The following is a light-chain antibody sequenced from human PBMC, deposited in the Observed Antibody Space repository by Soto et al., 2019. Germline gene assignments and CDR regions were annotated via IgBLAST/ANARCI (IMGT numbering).Light chain of an antibody. CDR1: SSDVGGYKY. V-gene: IGLV2-14*03. CDR2: DVP. J-gene: IGLJ1*01. CDR3: AACHDSLSGDYV. Sequence: QSALTQPASVSGCPGQSITISSTGTSSDVGGYKYVSWYQHHPGKAPKVTIYDVPKRPSGVSNRFSGSKSGNTASLSISGLQAEVFAYSCCAACHDSLSGDYVFGTGTKVTVL.